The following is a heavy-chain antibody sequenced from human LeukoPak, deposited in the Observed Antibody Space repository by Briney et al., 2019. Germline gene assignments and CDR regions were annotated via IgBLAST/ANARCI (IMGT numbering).Heavy chain of an antibody. CDR2: ISGSGGST. D-gene: IGHD5-24*01. Sequence: QAGGSLRLSCAASGFTFSNYAMSWVRQAPGKGLEWVSGISGSGGSTYYADSVKGRFTISRDNSKNTLYLQMNSLRAEDTAVYYCARGGLEMATIYLDYWGQGTLVTVSS. CDR3: ARGGLEMATIYLDY. V-gene: IGHV3-23*01. J-gene: IGHJ4*02. CDR1: GFTFSNYA.